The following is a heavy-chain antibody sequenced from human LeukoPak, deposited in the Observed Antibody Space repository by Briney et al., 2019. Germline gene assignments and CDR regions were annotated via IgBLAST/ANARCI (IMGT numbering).Heavy chain of an antibody. Sequence: ASVKVSCKASGGTFSSYAISWVRQAPGQGLEWMGGVIPIFGTANYAQKFQGRVTITADESTSTAYMELSSLRSEDTAVYYCARTSNVDTAMVFDYWGQGTLVTVSS. J-gene: IGHJ4*02. CDR1: GGTFSSYA. V-gene: IGHV1-69*01. CDR2: VIPIFGTA. CDR3: ARTSNVDTAMVFDY. D-gene: IGHD5-18*01.